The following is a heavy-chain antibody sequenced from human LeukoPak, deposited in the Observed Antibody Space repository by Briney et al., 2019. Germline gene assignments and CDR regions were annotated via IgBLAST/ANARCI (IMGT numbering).Heavy chain of an antibody. V-gene: IGHV1-69*13. CDR1: GGTLSSYA. D-gene: IGHD3-16*01. CDR2: IIPIFGTA. Sequence: SVKVSCKASGGTLSSYAISWVRQAPGQGLEWMGGIIPIFGTANYAQKFQGRVTITADESTSTAYMELSSLRSEDTAVYYCARDRGRLRYGMDVWGQGTTVTVSS. J-gene: IGHJ6*02. CDR3: ARDRGRLRYGMDV.